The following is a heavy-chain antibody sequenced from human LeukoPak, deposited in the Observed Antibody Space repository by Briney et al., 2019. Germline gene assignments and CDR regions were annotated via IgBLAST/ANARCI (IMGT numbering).Heavy chain of an antibody. Sequence: GESLKISCKGSGYNFTRHWIAWVRQMPGKGLEYMGIIYPGDSDTRYSPSFQGQVTISADKSITTAYLQWSSLEASDTAIYYCARRTTVTTWDYWGQGTLVTVSS. J-gene: IGHJ4*02. V-gene: IGHV5-51*01. D-gene: IGHD4-11*01. CDR3: ARRTTVTTWDY. CDR1: GYNFTRHW. CDR2: IYPGDSDT.